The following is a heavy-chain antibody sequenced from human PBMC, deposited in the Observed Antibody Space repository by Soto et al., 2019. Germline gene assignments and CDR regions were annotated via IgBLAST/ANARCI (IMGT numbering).Heavy chain of an antibody. Sequence: EVQLLESGGGLVQPGGSLRLSCAASGFTFSSYAMSWVRQAPWKGLEWVSAISGSGGSTYYADSVKGRFTISRDNSKNTLYLQMNSLRAEDTAVYYCAKTVVLMVYQPMLWDYWGQGTLVTVSS. CDR2: ISGSGGST. CDR3: AKTVVLMVYQPMLWDY. D-gene: IGHD2-8*01. V-gene: IGHV3-23*01. CDR1: GFTFSSYA. J-gene: IGHJ4*02.